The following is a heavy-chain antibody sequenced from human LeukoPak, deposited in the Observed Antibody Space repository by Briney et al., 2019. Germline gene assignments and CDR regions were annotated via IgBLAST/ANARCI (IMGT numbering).Heavy chain of an antibody. CDR1: GYTLTELS. CDR2: FDPEDGET. V-gene: IGHV1-24*01. J-gene: IGHJ4*02. D-gene: IGHD4/OR15-4a*01. Sequence: GASVKVSCKVSGYTLTELSMHWVRQAPGKGLEWMGGFDPEDGETIYAQKFQGRVTMTEDTSTDTAYMELSSLRSEDTAVYYRATAPPGFNFGAYDFDYWGQGTLVTVSS. CDR3: ATAPPGFNFGAYDFDY.